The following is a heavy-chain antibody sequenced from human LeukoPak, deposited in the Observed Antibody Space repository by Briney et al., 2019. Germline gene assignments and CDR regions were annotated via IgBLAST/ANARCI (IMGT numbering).Heavy chain of an antibody. CDR1: GFTFSTYG. J-gene: IGHJ3*02. Sequence: GGSLRLSCVASGFTFSTYGMSWVRQAPGKGLEWVSVIYSGGSTYYADSVKGRFTISRDNSKNTLYLQLNSLRAEDTAVYYCVGSSSWYIEDSAFDIWGQGTMVTVSS. CDR2: IYSGGST. D-gene: IGHD6-13*01. CDR3: VGSSSWYIEDSAFDI. V-gene: IGHV3-53*01.